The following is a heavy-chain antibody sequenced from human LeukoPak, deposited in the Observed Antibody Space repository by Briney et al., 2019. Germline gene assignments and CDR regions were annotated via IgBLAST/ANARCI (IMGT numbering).Heavy chain of an antibody. D-gene: IGHD3-22*01. Sequence: GGSLRLSCAASGFTVSSNYMSWVRQAPGKGLEWVSVIYSGGSTYYADSVKGRFTISRDNSKNTLYLQMNSLRAEDTAVYYCARGEYYYDSMGAFDIWGQGTMVTVSS. J-gene: IGHJ3*02. CDR1: GFTVSSNY. CDR2: IYSGGST. V-gene: IGHV3-53*01. CDR3: ARGEYYYDSMGAFDI.